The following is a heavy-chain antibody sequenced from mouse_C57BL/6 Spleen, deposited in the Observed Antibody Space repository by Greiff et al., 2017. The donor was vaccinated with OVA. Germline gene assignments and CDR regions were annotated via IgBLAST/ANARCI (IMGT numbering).Heavy chain of an antibody. CDR3: ARGVYDGYYFDY. J-gene: IGHJ2*01. Sequence: DVQLQESGPGLVKPSQSLSLTCSVTGYSITSGYYWNWIRQFPGNKLEWMGYISYDGSNNYNPSLKNRISITRDTSKNQFFLKLNSVTTEDTATYYCARGVYDGYYFDYWGQGTTLTVSS. V-gene: IGHV3-6*01. CDR2: ISYDGSN. CDR1: GYSITSGYY. D-gene: IGHD2-3*01.